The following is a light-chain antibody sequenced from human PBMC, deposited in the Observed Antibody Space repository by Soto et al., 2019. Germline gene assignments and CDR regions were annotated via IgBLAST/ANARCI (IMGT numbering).Light chain of an antibody. V-gene: IGKV1-39*01. CDR2: GAT. CDR1: QSISSW. J-gene: IGKJ2*01. Sequence: DIQMTQSPSTLSASVGDRVTITCRASQSISSWLAWYQQKPGKAPKLLIYGATILQSGVPSRFSGSGSGTDFTLTISSLQPEDFGTYYCQQSYRTPPTFGQGTKLEI. CDR3: QQSYRTPPT.